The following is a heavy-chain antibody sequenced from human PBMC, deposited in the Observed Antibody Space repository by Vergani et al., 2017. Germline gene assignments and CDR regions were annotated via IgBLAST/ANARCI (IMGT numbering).Heavy chain of an antibody. CDR3: ARSTVVTGGMDV. J-gene: IGHJ6*02. Sequence: QVQLVQSGAAVKKPGASVKVSCKASGYTFTSYYMHWVRQAPGQGLEWMGIINPSAGSTSYAQKFQGRVTMTRDTSTSTVYMELSSLRSEDTAVYYCARSTVVTGGMDVWGQGTTVTVSS. CDR1: GYTFTSYY. CDR2: INPSAGST. D-gene: IGHD4-23*01. V-gene: IGHV1-46*01.